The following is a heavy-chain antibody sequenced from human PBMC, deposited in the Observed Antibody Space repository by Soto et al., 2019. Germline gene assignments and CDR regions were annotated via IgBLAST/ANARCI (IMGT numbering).Heavy chain of an antibody. Sequence: QVHLVQSGAEVKKPGSSVKVSCKASGGTFSPYTINWVRQAPGQGLEWMGRIIPFLGVTNHAQKFQDRVTITANKSTSTAYLEFRSLRSEDTAVYYCTRDWASSVSPWEFGGHWGQGPLFPVSS. CDR3: TRDWASSVSPWEFGGH. V-gene: IGHV1-69*08. CDR2: IIPFLGVT. D-gene: IGHD3-10*01. J-gene: IGHJ4*02. CDR1: GGTFSPYT.